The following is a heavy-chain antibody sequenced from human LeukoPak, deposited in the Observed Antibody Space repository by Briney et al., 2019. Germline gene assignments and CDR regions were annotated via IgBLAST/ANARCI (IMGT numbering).Heavy chain of an antibody. CDR2: ISSSSSHI. Sequence: GGSLRLSCAASGFDLSSYSMNWVRQAPGKGLEWVSCISSSSSHIYYADSVKGRFTISRDNAKNSLYLQMNSLRAEDTAVYYCVTDGADYYDSTGYPIYFDYWGQGTLVTVSS. D-gene: IGHD3-22*01. V-gene: IGHV3-21*01. J-gene: IGHJ4*02. CDR3: VTDGADYYDSTGYPIYFDY. CDR1: GFDLSSYS.